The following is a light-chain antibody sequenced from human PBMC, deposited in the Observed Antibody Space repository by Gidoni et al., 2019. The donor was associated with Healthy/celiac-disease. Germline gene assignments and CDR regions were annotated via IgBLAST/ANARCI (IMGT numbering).Light chain of an antibody. J-gene: IGKJ4*01. CDR1: HSGSSY. CDR2: DAS. Sequence: ELVLTQSPATLSLSPVERATLSCRASHSGSSYLAWYQQKPGEATRLLIDDASNRATGIPARCSGRWSGTDFTLTSSSLEAEDFAVYYCQQRSNWPLTFGGGTKVEIK. V-gene: IGKV3-11*01. CDR3: QQRSNWPLT.